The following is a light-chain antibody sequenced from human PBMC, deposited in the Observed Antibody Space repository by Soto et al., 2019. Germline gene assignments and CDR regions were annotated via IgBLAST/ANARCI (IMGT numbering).Light chain of an antibody. Sequence: EIVLTQSPGTLSLSPGERATLSCRASQSVSSFYLAWYQQKPGQAPRLLIYGASSRATGIPDRFSGSGSGTDFTLTISRLEPEDFAVYYCQQYGSSLLFGGGTKVEIK. CDR2: GAS. J-gene: IGKJ4*01. V-gene: IGKV3-20*01. CDR3: QQYGSSLL. CDR1: QSVSSFY.